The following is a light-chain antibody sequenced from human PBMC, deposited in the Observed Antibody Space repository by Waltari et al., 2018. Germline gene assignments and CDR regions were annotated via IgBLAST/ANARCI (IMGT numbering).Light chain of an antibody. CDR2: AAS. CDR1: QGISSY. J-gene: IGKJ2*01. CDR3: QQYYSYPLYT. V-gene: IGKV1-8*01. Sequence: IRMTQSPSSFSASTGDRATITCRASQGISSYLAWYQQKPGKAPKLLIYAASTLQSGVPSRFSGSGSGTDFTLTISCLQSEDVATYYCQQYYSYPLYTFGQGTKLEIK.